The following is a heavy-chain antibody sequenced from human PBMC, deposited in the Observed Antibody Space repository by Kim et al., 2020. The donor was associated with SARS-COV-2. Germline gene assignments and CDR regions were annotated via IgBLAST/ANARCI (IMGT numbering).Heavy chain of an antibody. D-gene: IGHD3-10*01. CDR3: ARIRFGVFDP. CDR1: GFTFTSYW. CDR2: VNNDESNT. J-gene: IGHJ5*02. Sequence: GGSLRLSCTTSGFTFTSYWMHWFRQVPGEGLVWLSRVNNDESNTNYADSVKGRFTISRDNAKNTVYLQMNNLRVEDTAVYYCARIRFGVFDPWGQGTLVTVAS. V-gene: IGHV3-74*01.